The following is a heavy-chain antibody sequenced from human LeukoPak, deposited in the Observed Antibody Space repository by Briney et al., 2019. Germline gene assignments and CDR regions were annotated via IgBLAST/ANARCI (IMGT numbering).Heavy chain of an antibody. Sequence: AGSLRLSCAASGFTFSSYWMHWVRQAPGKGLVWVSRIHPDGSSTTYADSVKGRFTISRDNAKNTLYLQMNSLRAEDTAVYYCARERAAGFDYWGQGTLVTVPS. V-gene: IGHV3-74*01. CDR3: ARERAAGFDY. CDR2: IHPDGSST. J-gene: IGHJ4*02. CDR1: GFTFSSYW. D-gene: IGHD6-13*01.